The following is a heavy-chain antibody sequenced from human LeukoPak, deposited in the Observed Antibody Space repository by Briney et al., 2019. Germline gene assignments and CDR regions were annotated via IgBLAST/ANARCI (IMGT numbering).Heavy chain of an antibody. V-gene: IGHV3-33*01. Sequence: GRSLRLSCEASGFTFSSYGMHWVRQAPGRGLEWVAVIWYDGSRRYYADSVKGRFTISRDNSKNTLYLQMNSLRAEDTAVYYCARGYYDYYYYMDVWGKGTTVTVSS. CDR2: IWYDGSRR. D-gene: IGHD3-10*01. J-gene: IGHJ6*03. CDR3: ARGYYDYYYYMDV. CDR1: GFTFSSYG.